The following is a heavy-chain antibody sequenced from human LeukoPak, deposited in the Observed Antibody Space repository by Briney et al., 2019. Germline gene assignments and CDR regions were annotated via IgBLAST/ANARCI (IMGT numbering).Heavy chain of an antibody. CDR2: INHSGST. J-gene: IGHJ4*02. CDR3: ARDRGSTRPFDY. D-gene: IGHD2-2*01. Sequence: SETLSLTCAVYGGSFRGYYWSWIRQPPGKGLEWIGEINHSGSTNYNPSLKSRVTISVDTSKSQFSLKLSSVTAADTAVYYCARDRGSTRPFDYWGQGTLVTVSS. CDR1: GGSFRGYY. V-gene: IGHV4-34*01.